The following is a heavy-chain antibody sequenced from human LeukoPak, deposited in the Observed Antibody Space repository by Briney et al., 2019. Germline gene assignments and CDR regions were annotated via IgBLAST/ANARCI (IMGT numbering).Heavy chain of an antibody. CDR1: GFTFSSYW. V-gene: IGHV3-74*01. CDR3: ARAVDSSGYYPDALDI. Sequence: GGSLRLSCAASGFTFSSYWMHWVRQAPGKGLVWVSRINSDGSSTSYADSVKGRFTISRDNAKNTLYLQMNSLRAEDTAVYYCARAVDSSGYYPDALDIWGQGTMVTVSS. CDR2: INSDGSST. D-gene: IGHD3-22*01. J-gene: IGHJ3*02.